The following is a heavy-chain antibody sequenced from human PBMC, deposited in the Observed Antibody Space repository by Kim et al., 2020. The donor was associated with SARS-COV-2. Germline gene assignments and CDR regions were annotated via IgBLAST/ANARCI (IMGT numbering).Heavy chain of an antibody. CDR2: INHSGST. D-gene: IGHD1-26*01. CDR1: GVSFSDYY. J-gene: IGHJ5*02. V-gene: IGHV4-34*01. CDR3: ATRAGAKGGFDP. Sequence: SETLSLTCAVYGVSFSDYYWSWIRQAPGEGLEWIGEINHSGSTNYNPSLKSRVTISLDTSKNQFSLKLSSVTAADTAVYYCATRAGAKGGFDPWGQGTLVTVSS.